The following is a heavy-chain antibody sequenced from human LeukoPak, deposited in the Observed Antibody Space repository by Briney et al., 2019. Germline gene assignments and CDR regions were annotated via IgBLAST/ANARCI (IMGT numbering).Heavy chain of an antibody. Sequence: GESLKISCKGSGYSFSNYWIGWVRQMPGKGLEWMGIIYPGESHTRYSPSFQGQVTISADKSISTAYLQWSSLKASDTAIHYCARQDGYSSGWYGVGFDPWGQGTLVTVSP. CDR3: ARQDGYSSGWYGVGFDP. V-gene: IGHV5-51*01. D-gene: IGHD6-19*01. J-gene: IGHJ5*02. CDR2: IYPGESHT. CDR1: GYSFSNYW.